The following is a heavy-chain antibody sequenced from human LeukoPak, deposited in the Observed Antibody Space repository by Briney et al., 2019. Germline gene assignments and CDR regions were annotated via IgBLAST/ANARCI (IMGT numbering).Heavy chain of an antibody. Sequence: SETLSLTCTVSGGSISSYYWSWIRQPAGKWLEWIGRIYTSGSTNYNPSLKSRVTMSVDTSRNQFSLKLSSVTAADTAVYYCARTTEGGYTYGYFYYYYMDVWGKGTTVTISS. V-gene: IGHV4-4*07. J-gene: IGHJ6*03. D-gene: IGHD5-18*01. CDR1: GGSISSYY. CDR3: ARTTEGGYTYGYFYYYYMDV. CDR2: IYTSGST.